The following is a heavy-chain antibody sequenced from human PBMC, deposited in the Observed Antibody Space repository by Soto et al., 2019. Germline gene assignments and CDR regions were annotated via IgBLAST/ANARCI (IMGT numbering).Heavy chain of an antibody. D-gene: IGHD4-17*01. Sequence: VQLQQWGAGLWKPSETLSLTCAVYGGSFSGYYWSWIRQPPGKGLEWIGEINHSGSTNYNPSLKRRVTISVDTAKNQFSLKLSSVTAADTAVYYCALDGDYYFDYWGQGTLVTVSS. J-gene: IGHJ4*02. CDR1: GGSFSGYY. CDR3: ALDGDYYFDY. CDR2: INHSGST. V-gene: IGHV4-34*01.